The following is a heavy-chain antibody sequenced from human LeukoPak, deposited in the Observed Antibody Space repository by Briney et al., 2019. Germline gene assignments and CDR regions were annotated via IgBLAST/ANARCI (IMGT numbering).Heavy chain of an antibody. CDR3: ASTRSSSRAFDI. CDR1: GYSFHSGW. CDR2: IYPGDSDT. Sequence: GESLKISCMSSGYSFHSGWIRWVRQMTGKGLEWMGIIYPGDSDTRYSPSFQGQVTISADKSISTAYLQGSSLKASDTAMYYCASTRSSSRAFDIWGQGKMVTVSS. V-gene: IGHV5-51*01. J-gene: IGHJ3*02. D-gene: IGHD6-13*01.